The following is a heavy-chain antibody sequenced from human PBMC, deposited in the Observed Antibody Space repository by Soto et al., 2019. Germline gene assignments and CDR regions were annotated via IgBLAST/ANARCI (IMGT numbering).Heavy chain of an antibody. V-gene: IGHV3-53*01. Sequence: PGGSLRLSCAASGFTVSSNYMSWVRQAPGKGLEWVSVIYSGGSTYYADSVKGRFTISRDNSKNTLYLQMNSLRAEDTAVYYCARSPVNYYDSSGYYHLGYWGQGTLVTVSS. CDR2: IYSGGST. J-gene: IGHJ4*02. D-gene: IGHD3-22*01. CDR3: ARSPVNYYDSSGYYHLGY. CDR1: GFTVSSNY.